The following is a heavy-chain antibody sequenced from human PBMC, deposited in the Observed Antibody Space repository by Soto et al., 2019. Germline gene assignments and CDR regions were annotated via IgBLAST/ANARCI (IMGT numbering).Heavy chain of an antibody. D-gene: IGHD3-10*01. Sequence: SATLSLTCSVSGGSISDYYWNWVRQPPGKGLEWIGYVYNNVRTNYNPSLKSRVTISIDMSKLQFSLNLDSVTAKGRFSISRDNSKNTLYLQMNSLRAEDTAVYYCAKDIWGLHDAFDIWGQGTMVTVSS. CDR1: GGSISDYY. J-gene: IGHJ3*02. CDR3: DNSKNTLYLQMNSLRAEDTAVYYCAKDIWGLHDAFDI. V-gene: IGHV4-59*01. CDR2: VYNNVRT.